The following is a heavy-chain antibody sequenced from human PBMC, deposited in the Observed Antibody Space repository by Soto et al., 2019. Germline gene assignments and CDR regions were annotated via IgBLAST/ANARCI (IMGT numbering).Heavy chain of an antibody. D-gene: IGHD1-1*01. CDR3: ARGDWRIDYYYGMDV. J-gene: IGHJ6*02. CDR1: GFTLSSYS. V-gene: IGHV3-48*01. Sequence: GGSLRLSCAASGFTLSSYSMNWVRQAPGKGLEWVSYISSSSSTIYYADSVKGRFTISRDNAKNSLYLQMNSLRAEDTAVYYCARGDWRIDYYYGMDVWGQGTTVTVSS. CDR2: ISSSSSTI.